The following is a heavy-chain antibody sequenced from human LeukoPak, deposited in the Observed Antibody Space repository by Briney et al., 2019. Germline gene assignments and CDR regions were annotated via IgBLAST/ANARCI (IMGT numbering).Heavy chain of an antibody. V-gene: IGHV3-23*01. D-gene: IGHD6-19*01. J-gene: IGHJ1*01. Sequence: RGSPRLSCAASGFTFGSYAMSWVRHAPGEGLEWGSRISGGGGSTYYVDSVKGRFTISRDNSKNTLYLQMKSLRAEDTAVYYCAKLEGEQWLVRLYFQHWGQGTLVTVSS. CDR3: AKLEGEQWLVRLYFQH. CDR1: GFTFGSYA. CDR2: ISGGGGST.